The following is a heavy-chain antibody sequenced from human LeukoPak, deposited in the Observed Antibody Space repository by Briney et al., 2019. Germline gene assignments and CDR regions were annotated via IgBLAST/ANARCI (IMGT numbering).Heavy chain of an antibody. V-gene: IGHV3-33*01. CDR3: AREVRSYSSSWSSPAFDY. J-gene: IGHJ4*02. Sequence: PGRFLRLSCAASGFTFSSYGMHWVRQAPGKGLEWVAVIWYDGSNKYYADSVKGRFTISRDNSKNTLYLQMNSLRAEDTAVYYCAREVRSYSSSWSSPAFDYWGQGTLDTVSS. CDR2: IWYDGSNK. D-gene: IGHD6-13*01. CDR1: GFTFSSYG.